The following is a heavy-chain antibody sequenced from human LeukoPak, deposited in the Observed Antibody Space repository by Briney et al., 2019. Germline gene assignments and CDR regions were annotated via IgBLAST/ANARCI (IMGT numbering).Heavy chain of an antibody. Sequence: GGSLRLSCAASGFTFSDYTMDWVRQAPGKGLEWVSVIYSGGSTYYADSVKGRFTISRHNSKNTLYLQMNSLRAEDTAVYYCARVGITMVRGVLSLYYYYYGMDVWGQGTTVTASS. J-gene: IGHJ6*02. V-gene: IGHV3-53*04. CDR3: ARVGITMVRGVLSLYYYYYGMDV. D-gene: IGHD3-10*01. CDR1: GFTFSDYT. CDR2: IYSGGST.